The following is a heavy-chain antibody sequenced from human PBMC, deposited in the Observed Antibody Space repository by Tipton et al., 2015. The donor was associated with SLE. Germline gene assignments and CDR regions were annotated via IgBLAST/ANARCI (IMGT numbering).Heavy chain of an antibody. D-gene: IGHD2-15*01. CDR1: GGSISSHY. CDR2: IYYSGST. Sequence: TLSLTCTVSGGSISSHYWSWIRQPPGKGLEWIGYIYYSGSTNYNPSLKSRVTISVDTSKNQFSLKLSSVTAADTTVYYCAKGSQRGYCSGGSCYPDYWGQGTLVTVSS. J-gene: IGHJ4*02. CDR3: AKGSQRGYCSGGSCYPDY. V-gene: IGHV4-59*11.